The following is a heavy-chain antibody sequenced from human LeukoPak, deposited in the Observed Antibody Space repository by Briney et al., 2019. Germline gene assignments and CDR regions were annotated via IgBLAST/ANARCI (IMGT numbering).Heavy chain of an antibody. V-gene: IGHV3-7*01. CDR1: GFTFNNYW. Sequence: GGSLRLSCAASGFTFNNYWMTWVRQASGKGLEWVAHINQDGSEEHYMDSAKARFTISRDNAKNSLSLQMNSLRAEDTAVYYRVRDGGVSGYDLLDYWGQGTLVTVSS. D-gene: IGHD5-12*01. CDR3: VRDGGVSGYDLLDY. CDR2: INQDGSEE. J-gene: IGHJ4*02.